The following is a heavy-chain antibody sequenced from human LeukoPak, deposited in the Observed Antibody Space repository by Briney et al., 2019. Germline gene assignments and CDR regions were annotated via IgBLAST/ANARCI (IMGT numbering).Heavy chain of an antibody. Sequence: PGGSLRLSCAASGFTFSTYAMPWVRQAPGKGLESVSAISSNGGSTYYANSVKGRFTISRDNPKNTLYLQMGSLRAEDMAVYYCARAGIGRALDIWGQGTMVTVSS. CDR1: GFTFSTYA. D-gene: IGHD6-13*01. J-gene: IGHJ3*02. V-gene: IGHV3-64*01. CDR3: ARAGIGRALDI. CDR2: ISSNGGST.